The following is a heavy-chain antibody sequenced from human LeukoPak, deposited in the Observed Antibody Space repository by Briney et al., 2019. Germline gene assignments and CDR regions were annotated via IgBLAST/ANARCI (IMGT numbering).Heavy chain of an antibody. CDR1: GYTFTGYY. CDR2: INPNSGGT. CDR3: ARDRYCSSTSCYTREYYYYGMDV. Sequence: GASVKVSCKASGYTFTGYYMHWVRQAPGQGLEWMGWINPNSGGTNYAQKFQGRVIMTRDTSISTAYMELSRLRSDDTAVYYCARDRYCSSTSCYTREYYYYGMDVWGQGTTVTVSS. J-gene: IGHJ6*02. D-gene: IGHD2-2*02. V-gene: IGHV1-2*02.